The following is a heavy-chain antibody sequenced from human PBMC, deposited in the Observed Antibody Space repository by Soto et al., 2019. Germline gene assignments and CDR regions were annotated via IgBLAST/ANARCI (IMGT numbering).Heavy chain of an antibody. J-gene: IGHJ4*02. V-gene: IGHV3-21*03. CDR1: PVTFRTYS. CDR3: ARKGGTSWQPYHFDH. Sequence: EVQLVQSGGGLVKPAGSLRLSCAASPVTFRTYSINWVRQAPRKGLEWVAATSDSSYYIFYADSGKGRFAISSDNVKNSVYLQMNSLRAEDTAVYYCARKGGTSWQPYHFDHWGQGTLVTVSS. CDR2: TSDSSYYI. D-gene: IGHD2-15*01.